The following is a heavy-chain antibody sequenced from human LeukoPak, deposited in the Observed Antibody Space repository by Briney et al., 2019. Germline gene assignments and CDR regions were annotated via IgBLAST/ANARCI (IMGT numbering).Heavy chain of an antibody. D-gene: IGHD1-14*01. CDR1: GYTFTDYY. CDR3: ARAEVRYRNQGGKTWFDP. CDR2: INPNSGDT. Sequence: ASVKVSCKASGYTFTDYYMNWVRQTPGQGLEWMGWINPNSGDTNYAQKFQGRVTMTRDTTTSTAYMELSRLRSDDTAVYYCARAEVRYRNQGGKTWFDPWGQGTLVTVSS. J-gene: IGHJ5*02. V-gene: IGHV1-2*02.